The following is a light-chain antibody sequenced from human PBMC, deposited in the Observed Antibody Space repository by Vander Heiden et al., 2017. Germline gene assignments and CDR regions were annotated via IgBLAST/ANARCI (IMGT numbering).Light chain of an antibody. CDR1: QDISNY. CDR3: KHYDNLSLT. Sequence: TQSPSSQYTSVGNRVTITCQASQDISNYLNWYQQKPGKAPKLLIYDASNLETGVPSRFSGSGSGKDFTSTNSSLQPEDTETDNGKHYDNLSLTFGGGTKVEIK. V-gene: IGKV1-33*01. J-gene: IGKJ4*01. CDR2: DAS.